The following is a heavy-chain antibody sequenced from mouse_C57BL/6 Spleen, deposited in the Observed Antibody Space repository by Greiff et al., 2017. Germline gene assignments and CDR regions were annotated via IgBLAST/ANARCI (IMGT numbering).Heavy chain of an antibody. CDR1: GYTFTSYW. CDR3: AREDYYGNFSYYFDD. CDR2: IDPSDSYT. Sequence: QVQLQQPGAELVMPGASVKLSCKASGYTFTSYWMHWVKQRPGQGLEWIGEIDPSDSYTNYNQKFKGKSTLTVDKSSSTAYMQLSSLTSEDSAVYYCAREDYYGNFSYYFDDWGQGTTLTDSS. V-gene: IGHV1-69*01. J-gene: IGHJ2*01. D-gene: IGHD2-1*01.